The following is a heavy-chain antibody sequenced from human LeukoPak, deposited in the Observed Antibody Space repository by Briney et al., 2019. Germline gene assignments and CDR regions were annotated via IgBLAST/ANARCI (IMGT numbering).Heavy chain of an antibody. CDR3: AREYYSISDY. D-gene: IGHD2-21*01. J-gene: IGHJ4*02. V-gene: IGHV1-2*02. CDR2: INPNSGGT. CDR1: GYTFTGYL. Sequence: ASVKVSCKACGYTFTGYLIHWVRQAPGQGLEWMGWINPNSGGTNYAQKFQGRVTMTRDTSISTAYMELSRLTSDDTAVYYCAREYYSISDYWGKGALVTVSS.